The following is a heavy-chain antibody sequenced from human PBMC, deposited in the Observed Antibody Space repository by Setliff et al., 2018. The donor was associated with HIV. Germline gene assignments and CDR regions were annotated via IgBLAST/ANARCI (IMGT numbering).Heavy chain of an antibody. CDR1: GGSISSSGNY. CDR2: IYYTGST. J-gene: IGHJ6*02. D-gene: IGHD3-10*01. V-gene: IGHV4-31*03. Sequence: SETLSLTCTVSGGSISSSGNYWTWIRQRPGKGLEWIGYIYYTGSTYYHPSLKSRVLISVDTSNNLFSLSLRSVTAADTAVYYCARDLSPYGSGDPYYYYGMDVWGQGTTVTISS. CDR3: ARDLSPYGSGDPYYYYGMDV.